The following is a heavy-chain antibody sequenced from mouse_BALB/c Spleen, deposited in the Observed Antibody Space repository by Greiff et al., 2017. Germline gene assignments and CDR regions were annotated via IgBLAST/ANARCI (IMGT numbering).Heavy chain of an antibody. CDR2: IDPANGNT. J-gene: IGHJ2*01. D-gene: IGHD2-4*01. V-gene: IGHV14-3*02. CDR3: ARGGITTGFDY. CDR1: GFNIKDTY. Sequence: VQLQQSGAELVKPGASVKLSCTASGFNIKDTYMHWVKQRPEQGLEWIGRIDPANGNTKYDPKFQGKATITADTSSNTAYLQLSSLTSEDTAVYYCARGGITTGFDYWGRGTTRTVAS.